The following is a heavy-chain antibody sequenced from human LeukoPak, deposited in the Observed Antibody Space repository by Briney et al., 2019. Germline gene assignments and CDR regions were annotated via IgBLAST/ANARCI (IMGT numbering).Heavy chain of an antibody. J-gene: IGHJ5*02. D-gene: IGHD3-16*01. V-gene: IGHV3-48*01. CDR1: GFTLSAYS. CDR2: ISSSGATI. CDR3: ARVGGLNWFDP. Sequence: GGSLRLSCAASGFTLSAYSMSWVRQAPGKGLEWVSYISSSGATIYYGDSVKGRFTISRDEAKNSLYLQMNSLRVEDTAVYYCARVGGLNWFDPWGQGTLVTVSS.